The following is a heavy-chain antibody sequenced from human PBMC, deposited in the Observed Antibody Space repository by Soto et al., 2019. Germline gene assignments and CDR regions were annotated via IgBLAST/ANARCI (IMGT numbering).Heavy chain of an antibody. CDR3: AVVVAATDDAFDI. J-gene: IGHJ3*02. CDR2: IYYSGST. V-gene: IGHV4-39*01. Sequence: SETLSLTCTVSGGSISSSSYYWGWIRQPPGKGLEWIGSIYYSGSTYYNPSLKSRVTISVDTSKNQFSLKLSSVTAADTAVYYCAVVVAATDDAFDIWGQGTMVTVSS. CDR1: GGSISSSSYY. D-gene: IGHD2-15*01.